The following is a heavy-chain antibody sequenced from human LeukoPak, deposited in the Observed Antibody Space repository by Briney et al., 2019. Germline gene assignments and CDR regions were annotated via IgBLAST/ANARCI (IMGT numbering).Heavy chain of an antibody. D-gene: IGHD3-22*01. J-gene: IGHJ4*02. V-gene: IGHV5-51*01. Sequence: GESLKISCKGSGYSFTNYWIGWVRQMPGKGLEWMGIIYPGDSDTRYSPSFQGQVTISADKSISTAYLQWSSLKASDTAMYYCARVDLYYYDSNGPYDYWGQGTLVTVSS. CDR2: IYPGDSDT. CDR3: ARVDLYYYDSNGPYDY. CDR1: GYSFTNYW.